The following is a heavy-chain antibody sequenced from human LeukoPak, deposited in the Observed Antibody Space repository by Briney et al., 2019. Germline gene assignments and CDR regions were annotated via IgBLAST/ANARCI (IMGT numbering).Heavy chain of an antibody. V-gene: IGHV3-11*06. CDR3: ARGGYYDILTGLNWFDP. J-gene: IGHJ5*02. Sequence: GGSLRLSCAASGFTFSDYYMSWIRQAPGKGLEWVSYSSSSSSYTNYADSVKGRFTISRDNAKNSLYLQMNSLRAEDTAVYYCARGGYYDILTGLNWFDPWGQGTLVTVSS. CDR2: SSSSSSYT. D-gene: IGHD3-9*01. CDR1: GFTFSDYY.